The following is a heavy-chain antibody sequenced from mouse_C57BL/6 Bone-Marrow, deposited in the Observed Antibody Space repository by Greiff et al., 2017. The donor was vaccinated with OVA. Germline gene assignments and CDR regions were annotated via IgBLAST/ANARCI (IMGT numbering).Heavy chain of an antibody. CDR1: GFNIKDDY. V-gene: IGHV14-4*01. CDR3: TYDGYLYFDY. Sequence: VQLQQSGAELLRPGASVKLSCTASGFNIKDDYMHWVKQRPEQGLEWIGWIDPENGDTEYASKFQGKATITADTSSNTAYLQLSSLTSEDTAVYYCTYDGYLYFDYWGQGTTLTVSS. CDR2: IDPENGDT. D-gene: IGHD2-3*01. J-gene: IGHJ2*01.